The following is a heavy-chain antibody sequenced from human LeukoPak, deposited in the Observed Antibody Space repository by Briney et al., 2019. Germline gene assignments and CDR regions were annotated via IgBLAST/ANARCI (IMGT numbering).Heavy chain of an antibody. V-gene: IGHV4-59*01. CDR3: ARDGDSGWLDY. Sequence: SETLSLTCTVSGGSISSYYWCWLRQPPGKGLEWIGYIYYSGSTNYNPSLKSRVTISVDTSKNQFSLKLTSVTAADTAVYYCARDGDSGWLDYWGQGALVTVSS. CDR1: GGSISSYY. CDR2: IYYSGST. D-gene: IGHD6-19*01. J-gene: IGHJ4*02.